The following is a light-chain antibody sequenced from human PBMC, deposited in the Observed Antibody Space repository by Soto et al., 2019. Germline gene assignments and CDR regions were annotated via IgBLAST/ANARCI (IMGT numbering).Light chain of an antibody. CDR2: STS. J-gene: IGLJ2*01. CDR1: TGAVTSTFY. CDR3: LLYYGGVRV. V-gene: IGLV7-43*01. Sequence: QAVVTQEPSLSMSPGGTVTLTCASSTGAVTSTFYPNWFQQKPGQAPRSLIYSTSNRHPWTPARFSGSLLGVRAALTLSSVQPEDEADYYCLLYYGGVRVFGGGTKLTVL.